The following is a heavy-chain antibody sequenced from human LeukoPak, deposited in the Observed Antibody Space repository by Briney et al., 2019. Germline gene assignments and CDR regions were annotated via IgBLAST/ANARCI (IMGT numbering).Heavy chain of an antibody. CDR2: INPNTGGT. CDR3: TREGSTDAFDI. J-gene: IGHJ3*02. Sequence: ASVKVSCKASAYNFANYHIHWVRQAPGQGLEWMGYINPNTGGTKYAQNFQGRATMTRDTSITTAYMESSWLRSDDSALYYCTREGSTDAFDIWGQGTMVTVSS. V-gene: IGHV1-2*02. CDR1: AYNFANYH.